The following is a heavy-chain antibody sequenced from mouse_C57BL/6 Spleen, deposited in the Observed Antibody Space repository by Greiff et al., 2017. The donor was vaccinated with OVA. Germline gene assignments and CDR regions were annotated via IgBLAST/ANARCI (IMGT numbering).Heavy chain of an antibody. CDR1: GYTFTSYW. CDR2: IDPSDSYT. J-gene: IGHJ4*01. Sequence: QVQLKQPGAELVMPGASVKLSCKASGYTFTSYWMHWVKQRPGQGLEWIGEIDPSDSYTNYNQKFKGKSTLTVDKSSSTAYMQLSSLTSEDSAVYYCARRGTTVVARAMDYWGQGTSVTVSS. CDR3: ARRGTTVVARAMDY. D-gene: IGHD1-1*01. V-gene: IGHV1-69*01.